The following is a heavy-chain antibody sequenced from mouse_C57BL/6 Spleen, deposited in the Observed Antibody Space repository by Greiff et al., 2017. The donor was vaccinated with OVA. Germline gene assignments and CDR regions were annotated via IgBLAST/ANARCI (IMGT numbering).Heavy chain of an antibody. CDR1: GYTFTSYW. V-gene: IGHV1-64*01. D-gene: IGHD4-1*01. CDR2: IHPNSGST. J-gene: IGHJ1*03. CDR3: ARPLYTGWYFDV. Sequence: VKLQQPGAELVKPGASVKLSCKASGYTFTSYWMHWVKQRPGQGLEWIGMIHPNSGSTNYNEKFKSKATLTVDKSSSTAYMQLSSLTSEDSAVYYCARPLYTGWYFDVWGTGTTVTVSS.